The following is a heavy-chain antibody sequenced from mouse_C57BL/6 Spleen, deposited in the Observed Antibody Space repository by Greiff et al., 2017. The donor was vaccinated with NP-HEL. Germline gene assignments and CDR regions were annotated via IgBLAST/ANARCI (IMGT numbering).Heavy chain of an antibody. CDR2: ISGGGGNT. Sequence: EVMLVESGGGLVKPGGSLKLSCAASGFTFSSYTMSWVRQTPEKRLEWVATISGGGGNTYYPDSVKGRFTISRDNAKNTLYLQMSSLRSEDTAVYYCARQGTTVVAFDYWGQGTTLTVSS. V-gene: IGHV5-9*01. CDR1: GFTFSSYT. J-gene: IGHJ2*01. CDR3: ARQGTTVVAFDY. D-gene: IGHD1-1*01.